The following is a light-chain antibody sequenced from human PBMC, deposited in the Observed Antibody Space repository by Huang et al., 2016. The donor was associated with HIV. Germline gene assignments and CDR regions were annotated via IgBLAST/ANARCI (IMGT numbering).Light chain of an antibody. Sequence: EIVLTQSPATLSLSPGEGATLSCRASQSVDRYLAWYQQKPGQAPRLRMYDASNRATGIPARFNGSGSGTDFTLTISSLEPEDFAVYYCQQRSNWPPSLTFGGGTKVEIK. CDR1: QSVDRY. CDR3: QQRSNWPPSLT. CDR2: DAS. V-gene: IGKV3-11*01. J-gene: IGKJ4*01.